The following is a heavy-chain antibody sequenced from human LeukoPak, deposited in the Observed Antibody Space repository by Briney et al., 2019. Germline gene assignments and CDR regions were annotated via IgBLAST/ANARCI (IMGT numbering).Heavy chain of an antibody. D-gene: IGHD1-7*01. Sequence: ASVKVSCKASGYTFSDYGINWVRQAPGQGLEWMGWISGHNGHTNYAQRFQARVTMTTDTSTSTAYMELRSLRSDDTAVYFCARFPQPGTTSFCYHYMDVWGKGTTVTVSS. CDR2: ISGHNGHT. CDR3: ARFPQPGTTSFCYHYMDV. J-gene: IGHJ6*03. CDR1: GYTFSDYG. V-gene: IGHV1-18*04.